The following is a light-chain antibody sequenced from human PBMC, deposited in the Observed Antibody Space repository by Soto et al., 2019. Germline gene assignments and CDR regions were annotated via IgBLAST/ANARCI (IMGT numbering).Light chain of an antibody. V-gene: IGKV3-20*01. CDR1: QSVSSTY. CDR2: DAS. CDR3: QQFATSFPYT. Sequence: EIVLTQSPGTLSLSPGERATLTCRASQSVSSTYLAWYQQKPGQAPRLLMYDASSRATGIPDRFRGSGSGTDFTLTISRLEPEDFAVYYCQQFATSFPYTFGQGTKLDIK. J-gene: IGKJ2*01.